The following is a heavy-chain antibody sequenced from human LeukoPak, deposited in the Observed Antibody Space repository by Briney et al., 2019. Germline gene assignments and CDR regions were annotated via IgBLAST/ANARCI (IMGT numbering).Heavy chain of an antibody. Sequence: GESLKISCMGSGYRFTTYWIDWGRQVPGKGLEWMGLIQPADSQTRYNPSFQGQVTLSDDKSINPAYLQWSSLRPSDTAIYYCARRLRTGGFDIWGQGTEVTVSS. J-gene: IGHJ3*02. CDR2: IQPADSQT. V-gene: IGHV5-51*01. CDR3: ARRLRTGGFDI. CDR1: GYRFTTYW. D-gene: IGHD1-1*01.